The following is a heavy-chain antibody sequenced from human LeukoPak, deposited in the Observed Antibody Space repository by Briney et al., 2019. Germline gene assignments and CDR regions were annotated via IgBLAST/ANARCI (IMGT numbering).Heavy chain of an antibody. CDR1: GYTFTDYY. J-gene: IGHJ4*02. Sequence: ASVKVSCKTSGYTFTDYYMHWVRQAPGQGLEWMGWINPNSGGTNYAQKFQGRVTMTRDTSISTAYMELSRLRSDDTAVYYCARDVLITMVRGVFDYWGQGTLVTVSS. V-gene: IGHV1-2*02. D-gene: IGHD3-10*01. CDR2: INPNSGGT. CDR3: ARDVLITMVRGVFDY.